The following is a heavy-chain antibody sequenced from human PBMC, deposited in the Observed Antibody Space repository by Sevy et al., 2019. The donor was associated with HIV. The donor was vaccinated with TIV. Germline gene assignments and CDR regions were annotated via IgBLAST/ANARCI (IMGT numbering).Heavy chain of an antibody. CDR2: IDSSGGHI. CDR1: RFTFSSYE. V-gene: IGHV3-48*03. CDR3: AKVGYDPIFDY. D-gene: IGHD5-12*01. J-gene: IGHJ4*02. Sequence: GGSLRLSCSGSRFTFSSYEMNWVRQAPGKGLEWVSYIDSSGGHIYYADSVKGRFTMSRDNAKNSLYLQMNSLRGEDTAVYYCAKVGYDPIFDYWGQGTLVTVSS.